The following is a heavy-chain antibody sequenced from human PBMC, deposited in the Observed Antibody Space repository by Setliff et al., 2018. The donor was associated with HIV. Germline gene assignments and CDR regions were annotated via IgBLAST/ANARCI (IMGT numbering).Heavy chain of an antibody. CDR3: ARARLQGIVTAVGPRDNCLDP. J-gene: IGHJ5*02. D-gene: IGHD1-26*01. Sequence: ASVKVSCKASGYTFTSYGISWVRQAPGQGPEWMGWISAYNGNTDYAPRLLGRVTMTTDTSTSTAYMELRSLSSDDTAVYYCARARLQGIVTAVGPRDNCLDPWGQGTRVTVSS. V-gene: IGHV1-18*01. CDR1: GYTFTSYG. CDR2: ISAYNGNT.